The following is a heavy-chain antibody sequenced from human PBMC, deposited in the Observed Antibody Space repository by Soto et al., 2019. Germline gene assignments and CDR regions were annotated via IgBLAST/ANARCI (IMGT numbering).Heavy chain of an antibody. V-gene: IGHV1-8*01. CDR3: AREHYCSGGSCYNDAFDI. CDR1: VYTFTRYD. D-gene: IGHD2-15*01. Sequence: ASVKVSCKASVYTFTRYDINWVRQATGQGLEWMGWMNPNSGNTGYAQKFQGRVTMTRNTSISTAYMELSSLRSEDTAVYYCAREHYCSGGSCYNDAFDIWGQGTMVTVSS. J-gene: IGHJ3*02. CDR2: MNPNSGNT.